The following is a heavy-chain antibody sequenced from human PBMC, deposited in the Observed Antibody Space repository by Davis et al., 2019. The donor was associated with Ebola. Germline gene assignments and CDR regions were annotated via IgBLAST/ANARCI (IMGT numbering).Heavy chain of an antibody. Sequence: GESLKISCKVSGYTFSKYWIGWLRQMPGKGMEWMGVIFPGDSDTRYSPSFQGQVIISADKSTSTAYMELSRLRSDDTAVYYCARVQRSTRGGWFDPWGQGTLVSVSS. CDR3: ARVQRSTRGGWFDP. D-gene: IGHD2-2*01. V-gene: IGHV5-51*01. CDR1: GYTFSKYW. J-gene: IGHJ5*02. CDR2: IFPGDSDT.